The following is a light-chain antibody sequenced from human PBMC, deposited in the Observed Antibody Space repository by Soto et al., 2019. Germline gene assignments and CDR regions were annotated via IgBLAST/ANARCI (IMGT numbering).Light chain of an antibody. Sequence: DIVMTQPPLSMSVTTGQPASVSCKSSQSLLHTYCKTYLFWYLQKPGQPPQLLIYEISHRFSGGPDRFSGSGSGTDFTLEISRVEAEDVGVYYCMQSVELPSTFGGGTKLEL. V-gene: IGKV2D-29*01. CDR2: EIS. J-gene: IGKJ4*01. CDR1: QSLLHTYCKTY. CDR3: MQSVELPST.